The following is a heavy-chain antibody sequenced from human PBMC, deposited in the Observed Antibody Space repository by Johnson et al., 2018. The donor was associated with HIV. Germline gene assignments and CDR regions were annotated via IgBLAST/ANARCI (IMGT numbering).Heavy chain of an antibody. Sequence: MQLVESGGGLVQPGGSLRLSCAASGFTFSSYAMHWVRQAPGKGLEYVSGTDNKGRNTYYANSVKGRFTIFRDNSKNTLYLQMGSLRAEDMAVYYCARASGEWDAFDIWGQGTVVAVSS. V-gene: IGHV3-64*01. D-gene: IGHD3-10*01. CDR3: ARASGEWDAFDI. CDR2: TDNKGRNT. J-gene: IGHJ3*02. CDR1: GFTFSSYA.